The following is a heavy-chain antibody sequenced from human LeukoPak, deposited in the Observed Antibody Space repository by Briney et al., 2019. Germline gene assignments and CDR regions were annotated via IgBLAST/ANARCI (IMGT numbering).Heavy chain of an antibody. Sequence: GGSLRLACAASGFTFSSYWMSWVRQAPGKGLEWVANIKQDGSEKYYVDSVKGRFTISRDNAKNSLYLQMNSLRAEDTAVYYCARDRRHYYDSSGYPNYFDYWGQGTLVTVSS. CDR2: IKQDGSEK. CDR3: ARDRRHYYDSSGYPNYFDY. D-gene: IGHD3-22*01. J-gene: IGHJ4*02. CDR1: GFTFSSYW. V-gene: IGHV3-7*01.